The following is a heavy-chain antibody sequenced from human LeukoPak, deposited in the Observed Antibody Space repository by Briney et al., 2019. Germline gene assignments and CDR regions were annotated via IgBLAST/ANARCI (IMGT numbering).Heavy chain of an antibody. CDR3: ARDRSSAFDY. CDR1: GFTFSTYG. Sequence: GVSLRLSCAASGFTFSTYGMHWVRQAPGKGLEWVAVIWYDGSDKYYADSVKGRFTISRDNSKNTLYLQVNSLRAEDTAVYYCARDRSSAFDYWGQGTLVTVSS. V-gene: IGHV3-33*01. D-gene: IGHD6-25*01. J-gene: IGHJ4*02. CDR2: IWYDGSDK.